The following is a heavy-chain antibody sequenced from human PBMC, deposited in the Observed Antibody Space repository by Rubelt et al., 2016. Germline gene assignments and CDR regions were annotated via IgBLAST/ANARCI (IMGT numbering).Heavy chain of an antibody. V-gene: IGHV1-18*01. D-gene: IGHD5-18*01. Sequence: MGWISAYNGNTNYAQKLQGRVTMTTDTSTSTAYMELRSLRSEDTAVYYCATDVDTAMVPDYWGQGTLVTVSS. CDR3: ATDVDTAMVPDY. CDR2: ISAYNGNT. J-gene: IGHJ4*02.